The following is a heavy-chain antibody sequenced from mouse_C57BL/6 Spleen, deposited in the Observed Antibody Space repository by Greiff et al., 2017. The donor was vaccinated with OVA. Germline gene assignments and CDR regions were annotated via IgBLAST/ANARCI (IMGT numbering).Heavy chain of an antibody. D-gene: IGHD4-1*01. J-gene: IGHJ3*01. Sequence: QVQLQQSGAELAKPGASVKLSCKASGYTFTSYWMHWVKQRPGQGLEWIGYINPSSGYTKYNQKFKDKATLTADKSSSTAYMQLSSRTYEDSAVDYCARSDLGDSFAYWGQGTLVTVSA. CDR1: GYTFTSYW. CDR2: INPSSGYT. CDR3: ARSDLGDSFAY. V-gene: IGHV1-7*01.